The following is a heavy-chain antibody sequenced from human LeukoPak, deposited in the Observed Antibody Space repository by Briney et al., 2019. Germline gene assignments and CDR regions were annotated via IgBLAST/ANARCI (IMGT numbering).Heavy chain of an antibody. J-gene: IGHJ4*02. CDR1: GYIFTSYY. CDR2: VYPSAGTS. V-gene: IGHV1-46*03. D-gene: IGHD3-16*01. CDR3: VRRYHGGYFDF. Sequence: RASVKVSCKASGYIFTSYYMHWVRQAPGQGLEWLGVVYPSAGTSDPAQRFRARITLSDDTSPSTAYMELRSLNSEDTAIYFCVRRYHGGYFDFWGQGTLVTVSS.